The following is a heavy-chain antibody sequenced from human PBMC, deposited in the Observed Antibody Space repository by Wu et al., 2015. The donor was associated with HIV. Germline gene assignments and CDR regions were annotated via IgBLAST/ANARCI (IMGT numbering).Heavy chain of an antibody. J-gene: IGHJ4*02. V-gene: IGHV1-2*02. CDR3: ARALGYCSTSSCYPTPLYFNY. CDR1: GYTFTGYY. CDR2: VNPNSGGT. Sequence: VKKPGASVKVSCKASGYTFTGYYIHWVRQAPGQGLEWMGWVNPNSGGTKYAQKFQGRVTMTRDTSISTVYMDLSRLRSDDTAVYYCARALGYCSTSSCYPTPLYFNYWGQGTLVTVSS. D-gene: IGHD2-2*01.